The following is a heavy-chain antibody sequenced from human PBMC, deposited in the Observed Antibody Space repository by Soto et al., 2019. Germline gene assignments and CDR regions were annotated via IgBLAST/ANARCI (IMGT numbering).Heavy chain of an antibody. V-gene: IGHV1-8*01. CDR3: ARGPPNWGFDL. CDR2: MSPNSGNT. CDR1: GYIFTTYD. Sequence: QVHLVQSGAEVKEPGASVKVSCKTSGYIFTTYDINWVRQATAQGLEWMGWMSPNSGNTGYAQKFQGRVTMTRDTSISTAYMELSSLRSDDTAVYYCARGPPNWGFDLWGQGSLVAVSS. J-gene: IGHJ5*02. D-gene: IGHD2-8*01.